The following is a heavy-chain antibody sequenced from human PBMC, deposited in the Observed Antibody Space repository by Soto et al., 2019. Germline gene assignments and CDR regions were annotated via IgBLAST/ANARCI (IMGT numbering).Heavy chain of an antibody. Sequence: PSETLSLTCAVYGGSFSGYYWSWIRQPPGKGLEWIGEINHSGSTNYNPSLKSRVTISVDTSKNQFSLKLSSVTAADTAVYYCARVRGYVGGAFDIWGQGTMVT. CDR3: ARVRGYVGGAFDI. D-gene: IGHD6-25*01. CDR1: GGSFSGYY. CDR2: INHSGST. J-gene: IGHJ3*02. V-gene: IGHV4-34*01.